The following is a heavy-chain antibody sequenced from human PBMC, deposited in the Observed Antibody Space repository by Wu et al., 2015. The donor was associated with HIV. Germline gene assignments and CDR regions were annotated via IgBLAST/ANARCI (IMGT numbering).Heavy chain of an antibody. J-gene: IGHJ3*02. D-gene: IGHD6-13*01. CDR2: SSLCLITA. CDR3: VRVAGSSWYREFDM. V-gene: IGHV1-69*14. CDR1: GGTLRSFA. Sequence: QVHLVQSGAEVKKPGSSVKVSCKASGGTLRSFALSWVRTGPWTKVLSGWEASSLCLITAISAHKFDDRVTITADKSTSTGYMELRSLTYEDTAMYYCVRVAGSSWYREFDMWGRGTMVTVSS.